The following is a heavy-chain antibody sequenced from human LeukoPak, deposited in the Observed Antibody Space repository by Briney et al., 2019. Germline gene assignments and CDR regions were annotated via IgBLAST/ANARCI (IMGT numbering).Heavy chain of an antibody. D-gene: IGHD2-15*01. CDR1: GYTFTSYA. CDR2: INTNTGNP. J-gene: IGHJ5*02. V-gene: IGHV7-4-1*02. Sequence: ASVKVSCKASGYTFTSYAMNWVRQAPGQGLEWMGWINTNTGNPTYAQGFTGRFVFSLDTSVSTAYLQISSLKAEDTAVYYCARVALGNGYCSGGSCFAFDPWGQGTLVTVSS. CDR3: ARVALGNGYCSGGSCFAFDP.